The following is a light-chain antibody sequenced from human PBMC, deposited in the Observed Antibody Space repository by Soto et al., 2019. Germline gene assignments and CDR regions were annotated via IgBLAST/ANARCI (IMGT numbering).Light chain of an antibody. Sequence: QSALTQPASVSGSPGQSITISCSGTSSDVGGYNYVSWYQQHPGKAPKVMIYEVSNRPSGVSNRFSGSKSGNTASLTTSGLQPEDEADYYCSSYTSNNTVVVGGGTKLTVL. V-gene: IGLV2-14*01. CDR1: SSDVGGYNY. J-gene: IGLJ2*01. CDR2: EVS. CDR3: SSYTSNNTVV.